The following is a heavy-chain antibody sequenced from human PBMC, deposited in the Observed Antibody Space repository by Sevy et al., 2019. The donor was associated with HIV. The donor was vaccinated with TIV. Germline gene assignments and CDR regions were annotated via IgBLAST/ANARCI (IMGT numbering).Heavy chain of an antibody. CDR3: ARELGRGKYLDY. J-gene: IGHJ4*02. CDR1: GYSFLYNA. Sequence: ASVQVSCKASGYSFLYNAIHWVRQAPGQGLEWMGWLNAGNGNTKYSENLKGRVTIFRDKSATTVYMQLSSLRSEDTAIYYCARELGRGKYLDYWGQGTLVTVSS. V-gene: IGHV1-3*01. D-gene: IGHD3-16*01. CDR2: LNAGNGNT.